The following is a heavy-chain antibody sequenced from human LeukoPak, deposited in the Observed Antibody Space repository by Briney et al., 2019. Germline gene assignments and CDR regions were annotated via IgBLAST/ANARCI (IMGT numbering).Heavy chain of an antibody. CDR1: GFTFSSYG. CDR2: IWYDGSNK. Sequence: PGGSLRLSCAASGFTFSSYGMHWVRQAPGKGLEWGAVIWYDGSNKYYADSVKGRFTISRDNSKNTLYLQMNSLRAEDTAVHYCARDQWSCYQGSYYYYYYMDVWGKGTTVTVS. CDR3: ARDQWSCYQGSYYYYYYMDV. J-gene: IGHJ6*03. V-gene: IGHV3-33*01. D-gene: IGHD3-3*01.